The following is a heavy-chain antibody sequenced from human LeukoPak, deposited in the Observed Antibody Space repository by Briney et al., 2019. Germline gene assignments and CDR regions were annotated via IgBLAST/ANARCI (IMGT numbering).Heavy chain of an antibody. V-gene: IGHV1-2*02. Sequence: GASVKVSCKASGYTFTGYYMHWVRQAPGQGLEWMGWINPNSGGTNYAQKFQGRVTMTRDTSISTAYMELSRLRSDDTAVYYCARNGWLQLYYYYYMDVWGKGTTVTVSS. CDR1: GYTFTGYY. J-gene: IGHJ6*03. CDR2: INPNSGGT. CDR3: ARNGWLQLYYYYYMDV. D-gene: IGHD5-24*01.